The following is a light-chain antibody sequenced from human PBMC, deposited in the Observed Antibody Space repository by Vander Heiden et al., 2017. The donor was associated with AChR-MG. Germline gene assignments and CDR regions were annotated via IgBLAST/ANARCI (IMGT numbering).Light chain of an antibody. Sequence: EVVLTQSPGTLSLSPGERATLSCRASQRNSGSNLAGCQKKPAQDPRLLINGASSRAAGSPDRFSGGGSGTDFTLTINRLEPEDFAVYYCQHYGSSPPFTFGPGTKVEIK. CDR2: GAS. CDR1: QRNSGSN. CDR3: QHYGSSPPFT. V-gene: IGKV3-20*01. J-gene: IGKJ3*01.